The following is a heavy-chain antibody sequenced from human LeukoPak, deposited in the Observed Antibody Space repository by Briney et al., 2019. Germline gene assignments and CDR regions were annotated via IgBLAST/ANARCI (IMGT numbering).Heavy chain of an antibody. J-gene: IGHJ4*02. CDR1: GDSISSSSYY. V-gene: IGHV4-39*07. CDR3: ARDVGATPGYFDY. D-gene: IGHD1-26*01. CDR2: IYYSGST. Sequence: SETLSLTCTVSGDSISSSSYYWGWIRQPPGKGLEWIGSIYYSGSTYYNPSLKSRVTISVDTSKNQFSLKLSSVTAADTAVYYCARDVGATPGYFDYWGQGTLVTVSS.